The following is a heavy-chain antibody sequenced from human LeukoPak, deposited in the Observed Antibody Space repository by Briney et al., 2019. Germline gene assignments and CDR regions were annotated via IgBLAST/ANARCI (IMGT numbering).Heavy chain of an antibody. Sequence: LSETLSLXCTVSGGSISSSSYYWGWIRQPPGKGLEWIESIYYSGNTYYNPSLKSRVTISVDTSKNQFSLKLSSVTAADTAVYYCASTIAAAGTPYNWFDPWGQGTLVTVSS. D-gene: IGHD6-13*01. CDR3: ASTIAAAGTPYNWFDP. CDR1: GGSISSSSYY. J-gene: IGHJ5*02. CDR2: IYYSGNT. V-gene: IGHV4-39*01.